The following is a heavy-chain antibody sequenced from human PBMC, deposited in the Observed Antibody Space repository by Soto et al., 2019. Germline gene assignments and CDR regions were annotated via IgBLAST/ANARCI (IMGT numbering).Heavy chain of an antibody. Sequence: SETLSLTCTVSGGSISSSSYYWGWIRQPPGKGLEWIGSIYYSGSTYYNPSLKGRVTISVDTSKNQFSLKLSSVTAADTAVYYCARHKGSRRELVRDFDYWGQGTLVTVSS. CDR1: GGSISSSSYY. CDR3: ARHKGSRRELVRDFDY. J-gene: IGHJ4*02. V-gene: IGHV4-39*01. D-gene: IGHD6-6*01. CDR2: IYYSGST.